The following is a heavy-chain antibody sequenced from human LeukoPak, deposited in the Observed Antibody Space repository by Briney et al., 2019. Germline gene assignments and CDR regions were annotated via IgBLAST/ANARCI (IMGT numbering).Heavy chain of an antibody. CDR2: INQDGSEK. CDR3: ARAGSLWFGESKLDY. CDR1: GFTFSVYW. Sequence: PGGSLRLSCAASGFTFSVYWMNWVRRAPGKGLEWVANINQDGSEKYYVDSVKGRFTISRDNAKNSLYLQMNSLRAEDTAVFYCARAGSLWFGESKLDYWGQGTLVTVSS. D-gene: IGHD3-10*01. J-gene: IGHJ4*02. V-gene: IGHV3-7*01.